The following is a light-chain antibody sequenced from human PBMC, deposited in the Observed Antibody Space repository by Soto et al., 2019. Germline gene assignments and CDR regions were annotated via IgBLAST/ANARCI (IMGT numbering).Light chain of an antibody. V-gene: IGKV3-20*01. J-gene: IGKJ1*01. Sequence: ETVLTQSPGTLSLSPGERATLSCRARQTIRSNYLAWYRQTPVQAPRLLIYGASNRATGIADRFSGSGSGTDFTLIIGRLEPEDFALYYCQQYGSSPWTFGQGTKVEIK. CDR2: GAS. CDR3: QQYGSSPWT. CDR1: QTIRSNY.